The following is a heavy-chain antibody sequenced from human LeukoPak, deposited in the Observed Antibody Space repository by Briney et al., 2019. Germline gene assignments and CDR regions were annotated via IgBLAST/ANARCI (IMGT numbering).Heavy chain of an antibody. V-gene: IGHV1-46*01. CDR2: INPSGGST. Sequence: ASVKVSCKASGYTFTSYYMHGVRQAPGQGLEWMGIINPSGGSTSYAQKFQGRVTMTRDMSTSTVYMELSSLRSEDTAVYYCARVFYGSGSYAGAFDIWGQGTMVTVSS. CDR3: ARVFYGSGSYAGAFDI. J-gene: IGHJ3*02. CDR1: GYTFTSYY. D-gene: IGHD3-10*01.